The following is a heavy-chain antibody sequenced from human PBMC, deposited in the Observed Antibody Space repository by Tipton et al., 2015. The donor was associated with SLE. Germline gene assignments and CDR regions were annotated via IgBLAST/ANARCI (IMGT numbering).Heavy chain of an antibody. CDR3: AGDPSRGGDGWVFDY. CDR2: IKPDGSEK. Sequence: SLRLSCAASGFTFHNYWMSWVRQAPGKGLEWVATIKPDGSEKYYVDSVKGRFAIPRDNAKNSLFLQMDSLRAEDTAVYYCAGDPSRGGDGWVFDYWGQGTLVTVSS. V-gene: IGHV3-7*01. CDR1: GFTFHNYW. J-gene: IGHJ4*02. D-gene: IGHD2-21*01.